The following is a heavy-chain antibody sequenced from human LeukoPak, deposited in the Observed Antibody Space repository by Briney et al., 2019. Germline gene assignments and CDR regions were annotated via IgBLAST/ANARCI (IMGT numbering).Heavy chain of an antibody. J-gene: IGHJ4*02. CDR3: ARSSGFKYNIDY. Sequence: ASVKLCCKASGYTFTAYYMHWVRQAPGQGLEWMGWINPNSGGTNYAQKFQGRVTMTRDTSISTAYMELSRLRSDDTAVYYWARSSGFKYNIDYWGQGTLVTVSS. D-gene: IGHD6-19*01. CDR1: GYTFTAYY. V-gene: IGHV1-2*02. CDR2: INPNSGGT.